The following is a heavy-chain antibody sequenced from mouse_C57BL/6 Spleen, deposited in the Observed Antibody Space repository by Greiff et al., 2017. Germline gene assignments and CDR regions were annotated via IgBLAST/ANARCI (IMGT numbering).Heavy chain of an antibody. D-gene: IGHD2-3*01. CDR3: SRYDGYSGYVYFGV. CDR2: IDTETGGT. V-gene: IGHV1-15*01. Sequence: VKLQESGAELVRPGASVTLSCKASGYTFTDYEMHWVKQTPVHGLEWIGAIDTETGGTAYNQKFKGKAILTADKSSSTAYMALRSLTSEDSAVYYCSRYDGYSGYVYFGVWGTGTTVTVSS. J-gene: IGHJ1*03. CDR1: GYTFTDYE.